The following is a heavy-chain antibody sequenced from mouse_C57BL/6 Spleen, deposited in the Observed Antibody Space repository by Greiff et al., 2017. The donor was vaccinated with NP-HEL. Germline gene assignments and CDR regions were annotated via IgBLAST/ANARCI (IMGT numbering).Heavy chain of an antibody. Sequence: QVQLQQPGTELVKPGASGYTFTSYWMHWVKQRPGQGLEWIGNINPSNGGTNYNEKFKSKAILTVDKSSSTAYMQLSSLTSEDSAVYYCARDYGSSYFYWYFDVWGTGTTVTVSS. D-gene: IGHD1-1*01. V-gene: IGHV1-53*01. J-gene: IGHJ1*03. CDR3: ARDYGSSYFYWYFDV. CDR2: INPSNGGT. CDR1: GYTFTSYW.